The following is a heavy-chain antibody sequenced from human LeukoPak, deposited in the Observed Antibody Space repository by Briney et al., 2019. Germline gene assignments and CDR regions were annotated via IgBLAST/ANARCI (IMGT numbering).Heavy chain of an antibody. CDR2: IYWDDDK. Sequence: SGPTLVNPTQTLTLTCTFSGFSLSTSGVGVGWIRQPPGKALEWLALIYWDDDKRYSPSLKSRLTVTKDTSKNQVVLTMTNMDPVDTATYYCAHTHAPPRRVFYGELYYGMDVWGQGTTVTVSS. CDR1: GFSLSTSGVG. J-gene: IGHJ6*02. V-gene: IGHV2-5*02. CDR3: AHTHAPPRRVFYGELYYGMDV. D-gene: IGHD4-17*01.